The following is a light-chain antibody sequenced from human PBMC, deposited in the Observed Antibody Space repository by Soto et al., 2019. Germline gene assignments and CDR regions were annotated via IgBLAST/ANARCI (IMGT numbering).Light chain of an antibody. CDR2: GASN. Sequence: EIVLTQSACTLSLSPGERATLSWGASQSVSSSYLAWYQQKPGQAPRLLISGASNSRATGVPDRFSGGGYGTDFTLTISRLEPEDFAVYSCQQYGSSPLTFGGGTKVDIK. CDR1: QSVSSSY. CDR3: QQYGSSPLT. V-gene: IGKV3-20*01. J-gene: IGKJ4*01.